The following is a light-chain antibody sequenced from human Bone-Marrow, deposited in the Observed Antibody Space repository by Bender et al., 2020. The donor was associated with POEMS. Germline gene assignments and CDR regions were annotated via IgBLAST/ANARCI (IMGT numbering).Light chain of an antibody. V-gene: IGLV2-14*02. J-gene: IGLJ2*01. CDR3: SSYSTVTTAL. CDR1: SSDVGHYSL. CDR2: EVS. Sequence: QSALTQPASVSGSPGQSITISCTGTSSDVGHYSLVSWYQQHPGKAPKLMIYEVSKRPSGVSDRFSGSKSGNTASLTIFGLQPEDEAVYYCSSYSTVTTALFGGGTKLTVL.